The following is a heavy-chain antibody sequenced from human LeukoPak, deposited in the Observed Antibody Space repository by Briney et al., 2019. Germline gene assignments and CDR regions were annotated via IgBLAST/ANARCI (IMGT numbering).Heavy chain of an antibody. CDR2: IYYSGST. V-gene: IGHV4-59*08. J-gene: IGHJ6*02. Sequence: SETLSLTCTVSGGSISSYYWSWIRQPPGKGLEWIGYIYYSGSTNYNPSLKSRVTISVDTSKNQFSLKLSSVTAADTAVYYCARLIAPGHYGMDVWGQGTTVTVSS. CDR3: ARLIAPGHYGMDV. CDR1: GGSISSYY. D-gene: IGHD3-16*01.